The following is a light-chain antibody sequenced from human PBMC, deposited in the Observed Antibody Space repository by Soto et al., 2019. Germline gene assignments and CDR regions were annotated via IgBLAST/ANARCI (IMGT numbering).Light chain of an antibody. J-gene: IGKJ2*01. V-gene: IGKV3-20*01. CDR1: QSLTRNY. CDR3: QQYDSSLST. Sequence: IVLTQSPGTLSVSPGERATLSCRASQSLTRNYLAWYQQKPGQPPSLLIYGASNKATGIPDRFSGSGSGTDFTLTISRLEPEDLAVYSCQQYDSSLSTFGQGTKLEIK. CDR2: GAS.